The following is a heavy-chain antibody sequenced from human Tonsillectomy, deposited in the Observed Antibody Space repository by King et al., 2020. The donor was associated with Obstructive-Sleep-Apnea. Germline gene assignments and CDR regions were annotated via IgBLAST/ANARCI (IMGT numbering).Heavy chain of an antibody. J-gene: IGHJ4*02. Sequence: VQLVESGGGLFQPGGSLRLSCSASGFTFSIYWMHWGRQAPGKGLWWVSRINRDGSGTSYADTVKGRFSISRDNANNTLYLQMNRLSAEDTAVYYCARGSGGGYVGVYWGQGTLVTVSS. V-gene: IGHV3-74*01. CDR3: ARGSGGGYVGVY. CDR2: INRDGSGT. D-gene: IGHD1-26*01. CDR1: GFTFSIYW.